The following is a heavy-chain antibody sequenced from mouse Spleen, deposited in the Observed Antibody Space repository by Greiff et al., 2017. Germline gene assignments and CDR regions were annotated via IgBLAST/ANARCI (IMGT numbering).Heavy chain of an antibody. CDR3: ARWGATFAY. J-gene: IGHJ3*01. Sequence: EVQLQESGPELVKPGASVKISCKASGYSFTGYYMNWVKQSPEKSLEWIGEINPSTGGTTYNQKFKAKATLTVDKSSSTAYMQLKSLTSEDSAVYYCARWGATFAYWGQGTLVTVSA. D-gene: IGHD6-1*01. CDR2: INPSTGGT. CDR1: GYSFTGYY. V-gene: IGHV1-42*01.